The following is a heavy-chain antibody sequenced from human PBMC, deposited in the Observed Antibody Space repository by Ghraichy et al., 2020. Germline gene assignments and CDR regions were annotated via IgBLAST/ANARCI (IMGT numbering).Heavy chain of an antibody. CDR1: GFTFNAFS. CDR3: VKDSYCSGRTCYTYHRDL. J-gene: IGHJ4*02. D-gene: IGHD2-15*01. CDR2: ITSDGSKI. V-gene: IGHV3-43*01. Sequence: GGSLRLSCAASGFTFNAFSMHWVRQVPGKGLEWVALITSDGSKIFYADSVKGRFTISRDNNRNSLYLQMNSLTSEDTAFYYCVKDSYCSGRTCYTYHRDLGAQVTLATVSS.